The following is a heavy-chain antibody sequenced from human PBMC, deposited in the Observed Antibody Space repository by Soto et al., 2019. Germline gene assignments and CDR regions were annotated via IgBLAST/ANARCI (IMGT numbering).Heavy chain of an antibody. CDR2: IIPIFGTA. CDR3: ARERAIPYGSGSLDY. CDR1: GGTFSSYA. J-gene: IGHJ4*02. D-gene: IGHD3-10*01. Sequence: SVKVSCKASGGTFSSYAISWVRQAPGQGLEWMGGIIPIFGTANYAQKFQGRVTITADESTSTAYMELSSLRSEDTAVYYCARERAIPYGSGSLDYWGQGTLVTVSS. V-gene: IGHV1-69*13.